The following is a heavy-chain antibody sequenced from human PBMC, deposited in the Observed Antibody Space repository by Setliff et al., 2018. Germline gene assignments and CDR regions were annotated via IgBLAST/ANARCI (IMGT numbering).Heavy chain of an antibody. CDR2: IYYGGST. J-gene: IGHJ4*02. CDR3: ARWRFITPQPLFDY. D-gene: IGHD3-22*01. Sequence: SETLSLTCTVSGGSISDYYWSWIRQAPGKGLEWIGYIYYGGSTNYNPSLNSRVAISVDTSENQVSLKLSSVTAADTAVYSCARWRFITPQPLFDYWGQGTLVTVSS. CDR1: GGSISDYY. V-gene: IGHV4-59*01.